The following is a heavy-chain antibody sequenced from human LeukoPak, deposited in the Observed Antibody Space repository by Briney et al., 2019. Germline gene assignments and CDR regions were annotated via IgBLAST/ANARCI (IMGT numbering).Heavy chain of an antibody. V-gene: IGHV4-39*07. CDR2: IYYSGST. J-gene: IGHJ4*01. CDR1: GGSISSSSYY. Sequence: PSETLSLTCTVSGGSISSSSYYWGWIRQPPGKGLGWIGSIYYSGSTYYNPSLKSRVTISVDTSKNQFSLKLRSVTGADTAVYYCARAGSGWGISSSWYWGHRTPVTVSP. D-gene: IGHD6-13*01. CDR3: ARAGSGWGISSSWY.